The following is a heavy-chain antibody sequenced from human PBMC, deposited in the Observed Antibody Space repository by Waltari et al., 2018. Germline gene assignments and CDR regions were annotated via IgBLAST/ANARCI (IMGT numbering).Heavy chain of an antibody. J-gene: IGHJ5*02. V-gene: IGHV1-69*14. D-gene: IGHD6-19*01. CDR1: GGTFSSYA. Sequence: QVHLVQSGAEVKKPGSSVKVSCKASGGTFSSYAISWVRQAPGQGLEWMGGLNPIFGKANYAQKFQGRVTMTADKSTSTAYMELSSLRSEDTAVYYRARTGGLVHLRERTWFDPWGQGTLVTVSS. CDR3: ARTGGLVHLRERTWFDP. CDR2: LNPIFGKA.